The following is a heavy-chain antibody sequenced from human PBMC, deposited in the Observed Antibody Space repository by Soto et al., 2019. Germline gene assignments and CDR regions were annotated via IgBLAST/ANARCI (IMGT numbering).Heavy chain of an antibody. D-gene: IGHD4-17*01. CDR2: IIPIFGTA. V-gene: IGHV1-69*12. CDR1: GGTFSSYA. CDR3: ARDALHYGGNSWVSYFDY. Sequence: QVQLVQSGAEVKKPGSSVKVSCKASGGTFSSYAISWVRQAPGHGLEWMGGIIPIFGTANYAQKFQGRVTITADESTSTAYMELSSLRSEDTAVYYCARDALHYGGNSWVSYFDYWGQGTLVTVSS. J-gene: IGHJ4*02.